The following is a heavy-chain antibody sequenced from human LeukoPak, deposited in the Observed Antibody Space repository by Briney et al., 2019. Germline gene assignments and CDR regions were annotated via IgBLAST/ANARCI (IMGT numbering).Heavy chain of an antibody. V-gene: IGHV3-7*01. CDR2: IKQDGSEK. Sequence: GGSLRLSCAASGFTFSSYWMSWVGQAQGKGLEWVANIKQDGSEKYYVDSVKGRFTISRDNAKNSLYLQMNSLRAEDTAVYYCARDRAAFKYFQHWGQGTLVTVSS. D-gene: IGHD2-15*01. J-gene: IGHJ1*01. CDR1: GFTFSSYW. CDR3: ARDRAAFKYFQH.